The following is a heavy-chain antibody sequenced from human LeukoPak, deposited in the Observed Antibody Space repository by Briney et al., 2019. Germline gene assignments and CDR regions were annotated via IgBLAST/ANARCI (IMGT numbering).Heavy chain of an antibody. D-gene: IGHD1-26*01. CDR2: INSDGSST. J-gene: IGHJ4*02. CDR1: GFTFSSYW. Sequence: GGSLRLSCAASGFTFSSYWMHRVRQGPGRGLVWVSRINSDGSSTSYADSVKGRVTISRDNAKNTLYLQMNSLRAEDTAVYYCARVSTYSAIDYWGQGTLVTVSS. CDR3: ARVSTYSAIDY. V-gene: IGHV3-74*01.